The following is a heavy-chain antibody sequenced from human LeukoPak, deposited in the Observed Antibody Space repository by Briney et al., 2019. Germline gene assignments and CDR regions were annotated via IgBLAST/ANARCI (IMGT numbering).Heavy chain of an antibody. CDR2: ISSSSSYI. CDR3: AKRGVVIRVILVGFHKEAYYFDS. V-gene: IGHV3-21*04. J-gene: IGHJ4*02. D-gene: IGHD3-22*01. Sequence: GGSLRLSCAASGFTFSSYSMNWVRQAPGKGLEWVPSISSSSSYIYYADSAKGRFTISRDDPKNTLYLQMNSLRVEDTAVYFCAKRGVVIRVILVGFHKEAYYFDSWGQGALVTVSS. CDR1: GFTFSSYS.